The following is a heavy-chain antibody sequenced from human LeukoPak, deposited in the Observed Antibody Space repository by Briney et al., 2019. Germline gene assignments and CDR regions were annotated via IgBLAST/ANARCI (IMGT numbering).Heavy chain of an antibody. J-gene: IGHJ4*02. CDR2: ITGNSGST. CDR3: EKATWEILHPLYYFDY. D-gene: IGHD1-26*01. Sequence: GGSLRLSCTASGFTFSNYAMNWVRQAPGKGLEWVSAITGNSGSTYYADSVKGRFTISRDNSKNTLYLQMNGLRAEDTAVYYCEKATWEILHPLYYFDYWGQGTLATVSS. V-gene: IGHV3-23*01. CDR1: GFTFSNYA.